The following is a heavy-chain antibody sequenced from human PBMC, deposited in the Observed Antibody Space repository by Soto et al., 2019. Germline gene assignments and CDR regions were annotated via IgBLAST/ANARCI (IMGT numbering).Heavy chain of an antibody. Sequence: GASVKVSCKVSGYTLTELSMHWVRQAPGKGLEWMGAFDPEIGETVYAQQFRGRLSMTEDTSTDTAYMELSSLRSEDTAVYYCARFGIERVDRSVDYWGQGTLVTVSS. J-gene: IGHJ4*02. CDR1: GYTLTELS. V-gene: IGHV1-24*01. CDR2: FDPEIGET. CDR3: ARFGIERVDRSVDY. D-gene: IGHD3-16*01.